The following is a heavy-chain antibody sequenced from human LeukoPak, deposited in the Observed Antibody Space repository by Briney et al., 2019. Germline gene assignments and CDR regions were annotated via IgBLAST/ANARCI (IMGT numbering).Heavy chain of an antibody. J-gene: IGHJ4*02. CDR2: IRSEPKSYAT. CDR3: TGLIDYDSSGPIL. CDR1: GFTFSGSA. Sequence: GGSLKLSCGASGFTFSGSAIHWVRQASGQGLEWVGRIRSEPKSYATAYAASVKGRLTISRDDSKNTAYLQMNTLKPEDTAVYYCTGLIDYDSSGPILWGQGTLVTVSS. V-gene: IGHV3-73*01. D-gene: IGHD3-22*01.